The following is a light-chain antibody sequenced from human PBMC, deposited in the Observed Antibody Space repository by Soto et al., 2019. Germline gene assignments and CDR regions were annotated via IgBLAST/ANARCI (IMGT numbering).Light chain of an antibody. V-gene: IGKV1-13*02. CDR2: DAS. CDR3: QQFNSYPRT. CDR1: QCINSA. J-gene: IGKJ2*01. Sequence: AIQLTQSPPSLSASVGDRVTITCRASQCINSALAWYQQKPGKPPKLLIYDASSLESGVPSRFSGSGSGTDFTLTVSSLQPEDCATYYCQQFNSYPRTFGQGTEREI.